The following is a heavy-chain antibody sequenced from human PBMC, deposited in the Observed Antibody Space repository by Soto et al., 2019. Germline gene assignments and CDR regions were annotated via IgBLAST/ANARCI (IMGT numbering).Heavy chain of an antibody. D-gene: IGHD1-26*01. V-gene: IGHV4-34*01. Sequence: SETLSLTCAVYGGSFSGYYWSWIRQPPGKGLEWIGEINHSGNTKYSPSLKSRVTMSVDTSKNHFSLKLISVTTADTAVYFCAREGDLGRWIQPLDSWGQGTLVTVSS. CDR1: GGSFSGYY. CDR3: AREGDLGRWIQPLDS. J-gene: IGHJ4*02. CDR2: INHSGNT.